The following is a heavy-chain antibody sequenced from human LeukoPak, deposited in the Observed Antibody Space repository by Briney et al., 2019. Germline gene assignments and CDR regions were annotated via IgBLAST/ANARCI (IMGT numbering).Heavy chain of an antibody. CDR3: ARNPPLTGDFDF. CDR1: GGSISSYY. V-gene: IGHV4-59*01. CDR2: IYYSGST. J-gene: IGHJ4*02. Sequence: PSETLSLTCTVSGGSISSYYWSWIRQPPGKGLEWIGYIYYSGSTNYNPSLKGRVTISVDTSKNQFSLKLSSVTAADTAVYYCARNPPLTGDFDFWGPGTMVTVSS. D-gene: IGHD7-27*01.